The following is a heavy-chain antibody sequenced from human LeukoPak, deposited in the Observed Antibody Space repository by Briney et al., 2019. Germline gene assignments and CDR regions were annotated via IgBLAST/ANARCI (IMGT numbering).Heavy chain of an antibody. V-gene: IGHV1-8*01. D-gene: IGHD4-17*01. J-gene: IGHJ1*01. CDR1: GYTFTSYD. CDR2: MNPNSGNT. Sequence: ASVKVSCKASGYTFTSYDINWVRQATGQGLEWMGWMNPNSGNTGYAQKFQGRVTMTRNTSISTAYMELSSLRSEDTAVYYCAGTYGDYGDSQHWGQGTLVTVSS. CDR3: AGTYGDYGDSQH.